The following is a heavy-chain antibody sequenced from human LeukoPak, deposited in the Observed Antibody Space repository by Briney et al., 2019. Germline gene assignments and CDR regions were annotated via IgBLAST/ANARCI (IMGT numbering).Heavy chain of an antibody. D-gene: IGHD3-10*01. CDR2: ISSTGGNT. Sequence: PGGSLRLSCAASGFTFSSYAMSWVRQAPGKGLEWVSAISSTGGNTYYADSVKGRFTISRDNSKNTLYLQMNSLRADDTAVYYCAKNFSLGSHIWSDPCGQGT. V-gene: IGHV3-23*01. J-gene: IGHJ5*02. CDR3: AKNFSLGSHIWSDP. CDR1: GFTFSSYA.